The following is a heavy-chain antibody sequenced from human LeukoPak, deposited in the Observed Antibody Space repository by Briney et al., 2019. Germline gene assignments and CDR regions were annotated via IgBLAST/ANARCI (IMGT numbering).Heavy chain of an antibody. J-gene: IGHJ4*02. CDR3: VRERGAYNLYDY. V-gene: IGHV3-49*03. CDR2: IRSKAYGETA. Sequence: GGSLRLSCTASGFTFGDYAMSWIRQAPGKGLEWVGFIRSKAYGETADYAASVKGRFTISRDDSKAIAYLQMNSLKTEDTAVYNCVRERGAYNLYDYWGQGTLVTVSS. CDR1: GFTFGDYA. D-gene: IGHD1-1*01.